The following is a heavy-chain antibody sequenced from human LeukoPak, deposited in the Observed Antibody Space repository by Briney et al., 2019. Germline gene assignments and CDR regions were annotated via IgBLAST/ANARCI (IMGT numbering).Heavy chain of an antibody. CDR3: AKDPGYSSGWLDH. V-gene: IGHV1-69*13. J-gene: IGHJ4*02. CDR2: IIPIFGTA. D-gene: IGHD6-19*01. CDR1: GGTFSSYA. Sequence: ASVKVSCKASGGTFSSYAISWVRQAPGQGLEWMGGIIPIFGTANYAQKFQGRVTITADESTSTAYMELSSLRSEDTAVYYCAKDPGYSSGWLDHWGQGNLVTVSS.